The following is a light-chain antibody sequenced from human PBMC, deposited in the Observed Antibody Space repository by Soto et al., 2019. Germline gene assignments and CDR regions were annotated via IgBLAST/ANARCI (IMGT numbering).Light chain of an antibody. J-gene: IGKJ1*01. Sequence: EIVLTQSPDTLSLSPGERATLSCRASQGVGSSYLAWYQQKPGQAPRLLIYGASNRATGIPDRFSGSGSGTDFTLTISRLEPEDFAVYYCQQYGSSQWTFGQGTKVEIK. CDR3: QQYGSSQWT. CDR2: GAS. V-gene: IGKV3-20*01. CDR1: QGVGSSY.